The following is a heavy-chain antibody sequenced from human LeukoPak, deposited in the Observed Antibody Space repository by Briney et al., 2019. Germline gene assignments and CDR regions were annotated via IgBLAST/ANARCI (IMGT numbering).Heavy chain of an antibody. Sequence: GGSLRLSCAASGFTFSSYDMHWVRQAPGKGLEWVAVILYDGSNKYYADSVKGRFTISRDNAKNSLYLQMNSLRAEDTAVYYCAELGITMIGGVWGKGTTVTISS. CDR3: AELGITMIGGV. V-gene: IGHV3-30*04. CDR1: GFTFSSYD. D-gene: IGHD3-10*02. CDR2: ILYDGSNK. J-gene: IGHJ6*04.